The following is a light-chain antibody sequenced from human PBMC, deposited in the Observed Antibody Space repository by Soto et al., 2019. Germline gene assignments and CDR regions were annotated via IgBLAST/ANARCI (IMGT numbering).Light chain of an antibody. CDR3: QQYST. CDR2: KGS. J-gene: IGKJ1*01. Sequence: DIQMTQSPSTLSASVGDRVTITCRASQSISSWLAWYQQKPGKAPKLLIYKGSSLESGVPSRFSGSGSGTEFTLTISSLQPDDFTTYYCQQYSTFGQGTKVEIK. CDR1: QSISSW. V-gene: IGKV1-5*03.